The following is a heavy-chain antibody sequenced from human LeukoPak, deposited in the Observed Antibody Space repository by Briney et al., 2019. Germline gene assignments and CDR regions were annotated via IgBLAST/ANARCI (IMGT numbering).Heavy chain of an antibody. J-gene: IGHJ4*02. D-gene: IGHD3-10*01. CDR1: GFTFTSFA. Sequence: GGSLRLSCAASGFTFTSFAMSWVRQAPGKGLEWGAAIRGGGGTTYYADSVKGRFTISRDNSKSTLYLQMNSLRADDTAVYYCAKVRWYYGSGGQGYWGQGTLATVSS. V-gene: IGHV3-23*01. CDR2: IRGGGGTT. CDR3: AKVRWYYGSGGQGY.